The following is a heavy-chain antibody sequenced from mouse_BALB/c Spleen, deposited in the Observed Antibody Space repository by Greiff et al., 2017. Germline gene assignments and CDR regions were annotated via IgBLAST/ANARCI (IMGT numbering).Heavy chain of an antibody. CDR1: GFTFSSFG. Sequence: EVQLVESGGGLVQPGGSRKLSCAASGFTFSSFGMHWVRQAPEKGLEWVAYISSGSSTIYYADTVKGRFTISRDNPKNTLFLQMTSLRSEDTAMYYCARWGVGAMDYWGQGTSVTVSS. CDR3: ARWGVGAMDY. CDR2: ISSGSSTI. V-gene: IGHV5-17*02. J-gene: IGHJ4*01.